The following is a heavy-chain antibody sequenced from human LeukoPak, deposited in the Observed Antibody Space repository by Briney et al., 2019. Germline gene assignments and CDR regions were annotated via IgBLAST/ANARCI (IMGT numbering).Heavy chain of an antibody. Sequence: GGSLRLSCAASGFTFSSYGMHWVRQAPGKGLEWVAVTSYDGSNKYYADSVKGRFTISRDNSKNTLYLQMNSLRAEDTAVYYCAKSSRWLQPTAPFDYWGQGTLVTVSS. J-gene: IGHJ4*02. CDR2: TSYDGSNK. CDR1: GFTFSSYG. V-gene: IGHV3-30*18. CDR3: AKSSRWLQPTAPFDY. D-gene: IGHD5-24*01.